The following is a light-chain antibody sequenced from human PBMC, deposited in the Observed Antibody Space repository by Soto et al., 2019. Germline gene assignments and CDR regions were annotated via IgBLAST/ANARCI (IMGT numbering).Light chain of an antibody. CDR2: AAS. V-gene: IGKV1-6*01. J-gene: IGKJ2*01. Sequence: AVQMTQSPSSLSASVGDRVTITCRARQGIRNDLGWYQQKPGKAPKLLIYAASSLQSGVPSRFSGSGSGTDFTLTISSLQPEDFATYYCLQDYNYPYIFGQGTKLEIK. CDR3: LQDYNYPYI. CDR1: QGIRND.